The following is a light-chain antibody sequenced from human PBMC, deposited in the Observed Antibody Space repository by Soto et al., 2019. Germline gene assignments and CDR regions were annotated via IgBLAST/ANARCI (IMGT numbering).Light chain of an antibody. CDR1: SSNIGENYD. CDR2: ANN. Sequence: QSVLTQPPSVSGAPGQRVTISSPGSSSNIGENYDVHWYQQLPGTAPKLLIYANNNRPSGVPDRFSGSKSGTSASLAITGLQAEDEADYYCQSYDSSLSGAVFGGGTQLTVL. J-gene: IGLJ7*01. CDR3: QSYDSSLSGAV. V-gene: IGLV1-40*01.